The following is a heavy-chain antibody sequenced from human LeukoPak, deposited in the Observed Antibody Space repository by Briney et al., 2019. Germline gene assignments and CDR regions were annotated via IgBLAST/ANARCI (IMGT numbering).Heavy chain of an antibody. Sequence: GGSLRLSCAASGFTFSTYVMHWVRQAPGKGLEWVAVISKDGSNEDYADSVKGRFTISRDNAKNTLFLQMNSLRVEDTAVDYCAIESVAMGLFDDWGQGTLVTVSS. CDR1: GFTFSTYV. CDR2: ISKDGSNE. J-gene: IGHJ4*02. V-gene: IGHV3-30*04. D-gene: IGHD5-12*01. CDR3: AIESVAMGLFDD.